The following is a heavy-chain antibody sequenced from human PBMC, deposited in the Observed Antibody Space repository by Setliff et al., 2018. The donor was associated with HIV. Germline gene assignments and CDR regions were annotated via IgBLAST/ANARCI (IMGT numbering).Heavy chain of an antibody. D-gene: IGHD2-2*01. CDR3: ARHAAGPDGPFDY. CDR2: VYHTGST. V-gene: IGHV4-61*09. CDR1: GGSISSGSYY. Sequence: SETLSLTCTVSGGSISSGSYYWSWIRQPAGKGLEWIGNVYHTGSTYYNPSLTSRVTISVDTSKNQFSLKLSSVIAADTAVYYCARHAAGPDGPFDYWGQGTLVTVSS. J-gene: IGHJ4*02.